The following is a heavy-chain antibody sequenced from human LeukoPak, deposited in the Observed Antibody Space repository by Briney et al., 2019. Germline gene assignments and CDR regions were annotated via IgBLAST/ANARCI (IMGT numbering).Heavy chain of an antibody. D-gene: IGHD5-18*01. J-gene: IGHJ4*02. CDR2: INHSGST. CDR1: GGSFSGYY. V-gene: IGHV4-34*01. CDR3: ARPGGYSYGYVDY. Sequence: PSETLSLTCAVYGGSFSGYYWSWIRQPPGKGLEWIGEINHSGSTNYNPSLKSRVTISVDTSKNQFSLKLSSVTAADTAVYYCARPGGYSYGYVDYWGQGTLVIVSS.